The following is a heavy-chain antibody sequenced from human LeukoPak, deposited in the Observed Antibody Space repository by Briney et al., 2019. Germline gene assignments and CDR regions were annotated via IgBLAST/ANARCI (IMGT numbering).Heavy chain of an antibody. CDR3: ARVWFGELLYPSVWFDP. Sequence: SETLSLTCTVSGGSISSYYWSWIRQPPGKGLEWIGYIYYSGSTNYNPSLKSRVTISVDTSKNQFSLKLSSVTAADTAVYYCARVWFGELLYPSVWFDPWGQGTLVTVSS. D-gene: IGHD3-10*01. J-gene: IGHJ5*02. V-gene: IGHV4-59*08. CDR1: GGSISSYY. CDR2: IYYSGST.